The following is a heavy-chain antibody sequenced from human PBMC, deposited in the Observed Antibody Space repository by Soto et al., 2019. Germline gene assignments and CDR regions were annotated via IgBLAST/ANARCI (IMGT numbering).Heavy chain of an antibody. D-gene: IGHD3-22*01. V-gene: IGHV4-31*03. CDR3: ATNADYSDSSVPKYLQH. Sequence: LFLTGTVSGGSIRSGGYYWGWIRQPPGKGLEWIGFIYYIGNTYYNPSLKSRLTMSVGTSNNQFSLRLSSVTAADTAVYYCATNADYSDSSVPKYLQHWGQVTLVTVSS. CDR2: IYYIGNT. J-gene: IGHJ1*01. CDR1: GGSIRSGGYY.